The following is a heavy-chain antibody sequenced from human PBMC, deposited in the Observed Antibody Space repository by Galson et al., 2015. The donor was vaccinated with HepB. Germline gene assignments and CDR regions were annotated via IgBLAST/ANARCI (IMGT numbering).Heavy chain of an antibody. CDR2: IYPGDSDT. CDR3: ARGLEEIGYDYKRGFDY. Sequence: QSGAEVKKPGESLKISCKGSGYRFSDYWIGWVRQMPGKGLEWMGIIYPGDSDTRYSPSFQGQVTISADKAISTAYLQWSSLKASGTAMYYCARGLEEIGYDYKRGFDYWGQGTLVTVSS. V-gene: IGHV5-51*01. D-gene: IGHD5-12*01. CDR1: GYRFSDYW. J-gene: IGHJ4*02.